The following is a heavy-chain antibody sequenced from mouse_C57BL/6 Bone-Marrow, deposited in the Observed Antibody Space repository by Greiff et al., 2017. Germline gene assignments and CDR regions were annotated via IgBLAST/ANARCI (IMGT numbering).Heavy chain of an antibody. CDR3: ARRGLRRASFAY. CDR2: IYPGSGST. Sequence: QVQLQQPGAELVKPGASVKMSCKASGYTFTSYWITWVKQRPGQGLEWIGDIYPGSGSTNYNEKFKSKATLTVDTSSSTAYMQLSSLTSEDSAVYYCARRGLRRASFAYWGQGTLVTVSA. CDR1: GYTFTSYW. D-gene: IGHD2-4*01. J-gene: IGHJ3*01. V-gene: IGHV1-55*01.